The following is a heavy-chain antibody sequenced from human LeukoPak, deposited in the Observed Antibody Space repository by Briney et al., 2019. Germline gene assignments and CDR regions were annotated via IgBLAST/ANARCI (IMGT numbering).Heavy chain of an antibody. D-gene: IGHD2-15*01. CDR3: AKGVAATEGLFDY. CDR1: GFTFDDYA. Sequence: GGSLRLSCAASGFTFDDYAMHWVRQAPGKGLEWVSLISWDGGSTYYADSVKGRFTISRDNSKNSLYPQMNSLRAEDTALYYCAKGVAATEGLFDYWGQGTLVTVSS. CDR2: ISWDGGST. J-gene: IGHJ4*02. V-gene: IGHV3-43D*03.